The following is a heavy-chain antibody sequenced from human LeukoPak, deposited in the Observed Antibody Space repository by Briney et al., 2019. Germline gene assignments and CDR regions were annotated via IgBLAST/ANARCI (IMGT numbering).Heavy chain of an antibody. J-gene: IGHJ4*02. CDR1: GYTFTGYY. D-gene: IGHD1-26*01. CDR2: INPNSGGT. Sequence: ASVKVSCKASGYTFTGYYMHWVRQAPGQGLEWMGWINPNSGGTNYAQKFQGRVTMTRDTSISTAYMELSRLRSHDTAVYYCAREGGSYHGAFDYWGQGTLVTVSS. CDR3: AREGGSYHGAFDY. V-gene: IGHV1-2*02.